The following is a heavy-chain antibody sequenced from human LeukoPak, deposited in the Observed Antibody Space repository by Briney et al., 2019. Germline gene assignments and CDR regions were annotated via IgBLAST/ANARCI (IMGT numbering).Heavy chain of an antibody. CDR2: ISWDGETT. V-gene: IGHV3-43*01. Sequence: GGSLRLSRAASRFTFDDYIMHWVRQAPGKGLEWVSLISWDGETTYYADSVKGRFTTSRDNSKNSLYLQMNSLRSEDTALYYCAKARGLIGGAFDIWGQGTMVTVSS. CDR1: RFTFDDYI. J-gene: IGHJ3*02. D-gene: IGHD3-22*01. CDR3: AKARGLIGGAFDI.